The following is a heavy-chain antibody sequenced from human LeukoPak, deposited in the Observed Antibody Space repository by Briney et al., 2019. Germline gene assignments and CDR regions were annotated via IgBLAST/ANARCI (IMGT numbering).Heavy chain of an antibody. V-gene: IGHV3-66*02. Sequence: GGSLRLSCAASGFTVSNDYMAWVRQAPGRGLEWVSLIYGDGTAFYTDSVKGRFTISRDNFKNTLYLQMSSLRPEDTALYYCARDRAGAQSWVALDPWGQGTLVTVSS. D-gene: IGHD3-10*01. J-gene: IGHJ5*02. CDR2: IYGDGTA. CDR1: GFTVSNDY. CDR3: ARDRAGAQSWVALDP.